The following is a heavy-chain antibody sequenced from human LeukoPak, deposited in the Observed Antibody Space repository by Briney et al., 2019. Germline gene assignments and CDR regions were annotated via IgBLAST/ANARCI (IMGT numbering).Heavy chain of an antibody. CDR1: GFTFSDYY. J-gene: IGHJ5*02. CDR3: AKGPRALFWSGGWFDP. D-gene: IGHD3-3*01. CDR2: ISSSGSTI. Sequence: GGSLRLSCAASGFTFSDYYMSWIRQAPGKGLEWVSYISSSGSTIYYADSVKGRFTISRDNAKNSLYLQMNSLRAEDTAVYYCAKGPRALFWSGGWFDPWGQGTLVTVSS. V-gene: IGHV3-11*01.